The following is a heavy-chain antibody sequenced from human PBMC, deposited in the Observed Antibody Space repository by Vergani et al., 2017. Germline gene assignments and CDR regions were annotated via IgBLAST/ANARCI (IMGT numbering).Heavy chain of an antibody. V-gene: IGHV3-11*01. CDR3: ARGGEYCSGGSCYSYYDYMDV. J-gene: IGHJ6*03. CDR1: GFTFSDYY. D-gene: IGHD2-15*01. CDR2: ISSSGSTV. Sequence: QVQLVESGGGLVKPGGSLRLSCAASGFTFSDYYMSWIRQAPGKGLEWVSYISSSGSTVYYADSVKGRFTISRDNAKNSLYLQMNSLRAEDTAVYSGARGGEYCSGGSCYSYYDYMDVWGKGTTVTGSS.